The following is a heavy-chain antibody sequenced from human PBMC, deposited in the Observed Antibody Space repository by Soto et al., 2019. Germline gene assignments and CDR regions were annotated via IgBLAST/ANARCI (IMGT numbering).Heavy chain of an antibody. J-gene: IGHJ6*02. CDR2: IYYSGST. CDR3: ARDGAGLLWFGELLKVGSDYYYGMDV. CDR1: GGSVSSGSYY. Sequence: SETLSLTCTVSGGSVSSGSYYWSWIRQPPGKGLEWIGYIYYSGSTNYNPSLKSRVTISVDTSKNQFSLKLSSVTAADTAVYYCARDGAGLLWFGELLKVGSDYYYGMDVWGQGTTVTVSS. V-gene: IGHV4-61*01. D-gene: IGHD3-10*01.